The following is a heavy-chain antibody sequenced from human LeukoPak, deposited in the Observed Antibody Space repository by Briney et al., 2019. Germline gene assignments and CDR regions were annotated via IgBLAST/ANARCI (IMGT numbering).Heavy chain of an antibody. J-gene: IGHJ4*02. CDR2: INPSGGST. CDR1: GYSFTSYY. D-gene: IGHD3-22*01. V-gene: IGHV1-46*01. Sequence: ASVKVSCKASGYSFTSYYMHWVRQAPGQGLEWMGIINPSGGSTSYAQKFQGRVTMTRDTSTSTVYMELSSLRSEDTAVYYCARDYLRRDDSSGYYPDYWGQGTLVTVSS. CDR3: ARDYLRRDDSSGYYPDY.